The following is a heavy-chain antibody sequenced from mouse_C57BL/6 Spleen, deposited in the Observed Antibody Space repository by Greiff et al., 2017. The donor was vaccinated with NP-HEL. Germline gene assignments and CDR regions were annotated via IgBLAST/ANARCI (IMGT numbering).Heavy chain of an antibody. CDR2: IHPNGGST. Sequence: QVQLQQPGAELVKPGASVKLSCKASGYTFTSYWMHWVKQRPGQGLEWIGMIHPNGGSTNYNEKFKSKATLTVDKSSSTAYMQLSSLTSEDSAVYYCYYGSSYWYFDVWGTGTTVTVSS. CDR3: YYGSSYWYFDV. V-gene: IGHV1-64*01. CDR1: GYTFTSYW. D-gene: IGHD1-1*01. J-gene: IGHJ1*03.